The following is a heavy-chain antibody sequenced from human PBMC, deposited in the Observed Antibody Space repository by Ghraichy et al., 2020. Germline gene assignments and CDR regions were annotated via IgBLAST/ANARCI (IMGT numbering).Heavy chain of an antibody. V-gene: IGHV1-69*13. Sequence: SVKLCKASGGTFSSYAISWVRQAPGQGLEWMGGIIPIFGTANYAQKFQGRVTITADESTSTAYMELSSLRSEDTAVYYCARGGPEDIVVVPAAMGPYYYYGMDVWGQGTTVTVSS. CDR3: ARGGPEDIVVVPAAMGPYYYYGMDV. J-gene: IGHJ6*02. CDR2: IIPIFGTA. CDR1: GGTFSSYA. D-gene: IGHD2-2*01.